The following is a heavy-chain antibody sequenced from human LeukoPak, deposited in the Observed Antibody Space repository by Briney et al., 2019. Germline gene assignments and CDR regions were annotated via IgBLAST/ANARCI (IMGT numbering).Heavy chain of an antibody. V-gene: IGHV1-69*04. D-gene: IGHD1-26*01. CDR1: RGTFSSYA. CDR2: IIPIFGIA. Sequence: GASVKVSCKASRGTFSSYAISWVRQAPGQGLEWMGRIIPIFGIANYAQKFQGRVTITADKSTSTAYMELSSLRSEDTAVYYCARGAIVGPTYYFDYWGQGTLVTVSS. J-gene: IGHJ4*02. CDR3: ARGAIVGPTYYFDY.